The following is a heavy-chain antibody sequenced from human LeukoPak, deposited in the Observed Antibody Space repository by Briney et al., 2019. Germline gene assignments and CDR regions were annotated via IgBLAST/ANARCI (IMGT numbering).Heavy chain of an antibody. CDR2: IYHSGST. CDR1: GDSITNGHY. V-gene: IGHV4-38-2*02. CDR3: ARDADPTAYYGSGSSIDY. D-gene: IGHD3-10*01. Sequence: SETLSLTCTVSGDSITNGHYWGWIRQPPGKGLEWIGSIYHSGSTYYNPSLKSRVTISVDTSKSQFSLRLNSVTAADTAVYYCARDADPTAYYGSGSSIDYWGQGTLVTVSS. J-gene: IGHJ4*02.